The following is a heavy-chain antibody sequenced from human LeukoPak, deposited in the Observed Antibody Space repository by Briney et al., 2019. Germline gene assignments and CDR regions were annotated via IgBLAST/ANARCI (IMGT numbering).Heavy chain of an antibody. J-gene: IGHJ4*02. Sequence: PGGSLRLSCAASGFSFSTYGMIWVRQAPGKGLEWVSSVSGTSEYIYYADSVRGRFTISRDNAKNTVYLQMNSLRAEDTAVYYCARWYSSGWYSDYWGQGTLVTVSS. CDR3: ARWYSSGWYSDY. CDR2: VSGTSEYI. V-gene: IGHV3-21*06. CDR1: GFSFSTYG. D-gene: IGHD6-19*01.